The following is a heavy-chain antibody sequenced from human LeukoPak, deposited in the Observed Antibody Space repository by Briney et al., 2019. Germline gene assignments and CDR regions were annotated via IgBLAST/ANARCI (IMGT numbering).Heavy chain of an antibody. D-gene: IGHD3-22*01. Sequence: PGGSLRLSCAASGFTFSDYYMSWIRQAPGKGLEWVSYISSSGSTIYYADSVKGRFTISRDNAKNSLYLQMNSLRAEDTAMYYCARDYFTTSGYFNYWGQGTLVTVSS. CDR1: GFTFSDYY. CDR2: ISSSGSTI. CDR3: ARDYFTTSGYFNY. V-gene: IGHV3-11*04. J-gene: IGHJ4*02.